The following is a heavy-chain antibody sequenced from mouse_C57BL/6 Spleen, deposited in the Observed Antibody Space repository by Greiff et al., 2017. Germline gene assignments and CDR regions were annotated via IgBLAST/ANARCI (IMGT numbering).Heavy chain of an antibody. J-gene: IGHJ2*01. CDR2: INPGSGGT. D-gene: IGHD1-1*01. CDR1: GYAFTNYL. Sequence: QVQLQQSGAELVRPGTSVKVSCKASGYAFTNYLIEWVKQRPGQGLEWIGVINPGSGGTNYNEKFKGKATLTADKSSSTSYMQLSSLTSEGSAVYFCARSGYYGSSVGYWGQGTTLTVSS. CDR3: ARSGYYGSSVGY. V-gene: IGHV1-54*01.